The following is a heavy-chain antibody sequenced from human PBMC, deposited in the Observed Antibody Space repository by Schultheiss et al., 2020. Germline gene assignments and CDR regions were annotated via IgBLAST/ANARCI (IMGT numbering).Heavy chain of an antibody. CDR2: INHSGST. J-gene: IGHJ4*02. D-gene: IGHD6-6*01. Sequence: SETLSLTCAVYGGSFSGYYWSWIRQPPGKVLEWIGEINHSGSTNYNPSLKSRVTISVDTSKNQFSLKLSSVTAADTAVYYCARRLAARRVSYYFDYWGQGALVTVSS. CDR1: GGSFSGYY. V-gene: IGHV4-34*01. CDR3: ARRLAARRVSYYFDY.